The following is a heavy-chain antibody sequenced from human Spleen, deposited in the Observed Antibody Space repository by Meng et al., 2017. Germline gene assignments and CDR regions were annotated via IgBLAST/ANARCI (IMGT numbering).Heavy chain of an antibody. CDR3: AREDTLTTFDY. CDR1: GYTFTTYA. V-gene: IGHV7-4-1*02. D-gene: IGHD4-17*01. CDR2: ITTNTGNP. J-gene: IGHJ4*02. Sequence: ASVKVSCKASGYTFTTYAMNWVRQAPGQGLEWLGWITTNTGNPTSAQAFTGRVVFSLDTSVSTTYLQITNLQPEDTATYYCAREDTLTTFDYWGQGTRVTVSS.